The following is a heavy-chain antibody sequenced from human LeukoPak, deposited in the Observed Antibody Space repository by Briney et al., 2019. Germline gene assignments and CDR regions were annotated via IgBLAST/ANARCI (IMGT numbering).Heavy chain of an antibody. CDR1: GFTFSDYY. CDR2: IKQDGSEK. D-gene: IGHD3-22*01. Sequence: GGSLRLSCAASGFTFSDYYMSWVRQAPGKGLEWVANIKQDGSEKYYVDSVKGRFTISRDNAKNSLYLQMNSLRAEDTAVYYCAREGVGYYYDSSGYYFGYWGQGTLVTVSS. CDR3: AREGVGYYYDSSGYYFGY. V-gene: IGHV3-7*01. J-gene: IGHJ4*02.